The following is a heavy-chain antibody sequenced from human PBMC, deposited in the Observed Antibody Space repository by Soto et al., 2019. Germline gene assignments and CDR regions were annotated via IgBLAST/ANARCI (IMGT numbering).Heavy chain of an antibody. V-gene: IGHV2-5*01. CDR1: GFSLTTSGVG. CDR3: AHTRVPDTLDY. Sequence: QITLKESGPTLVKPTQTLTLTCTFSGFSLTTSGVGVTWIRQPPGKALEWLGLIYWNGIERYSPSLKSRLSLTKDTSKDQVVLTMTYVGPVDTATYYCAHTRVPDTLDYWGPGTRVTVSS. CDR2: IYWNGIE. D-gene: IGHD2-2*01. J-gene: IGHJ4*02.